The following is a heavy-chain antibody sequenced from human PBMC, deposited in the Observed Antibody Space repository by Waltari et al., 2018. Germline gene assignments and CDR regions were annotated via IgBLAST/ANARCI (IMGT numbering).Heavy chain of an antibody. CDR3: TRKYCSGGVCYSGFDP. V-gene: IGHV3-49*04. CDR1: GFTFGDYA. Sequence: EVQLVESGGGLVQPGRSLRLSCTASGFTFGDYAMSWVRQAPGKGLEWVGFIRSKAYGGTTEYAASVKGRFTISRDDSKSIAYLQMNSLKTEDTAVYYCTRKYCSGGVCYSGFDPWGQGTLVTVSS. CDR2: IRSKAYGGTT. J-gene: IGHJ5*02. D-gene: IGHD2-8*02.